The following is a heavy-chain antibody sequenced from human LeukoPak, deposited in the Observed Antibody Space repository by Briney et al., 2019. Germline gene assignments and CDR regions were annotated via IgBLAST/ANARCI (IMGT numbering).Heavy chain of an antibody. CDR2: INHSGST. V-gene: IGHV4-34*01. D-gene: IGHD6-13*01. Sequence: SETLSLTCAVYGGSFSGYYWSWIRQPPGKGPEWIGEINHSGSTNYNPSRKSRVTVSVDTSKNQFSLKLSSVTAADTAVYYCARGRIAAAAPFDYWGQGTLVTVSS. CDR1: GGSFSGYY. CDR3: ARGRIAAAAPFDY. J-gene: IGHJ4*02.